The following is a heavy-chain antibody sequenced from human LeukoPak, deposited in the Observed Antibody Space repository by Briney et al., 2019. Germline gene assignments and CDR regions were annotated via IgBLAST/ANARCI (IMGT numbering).Heavy chain of an antibody. CDR2: INPNSGGT. CDR1: GGTFSSYA. V-gene: IGHV1-2*06. J-gene: IGHJ3*02. CDR3: ARVYRRIYCSGGSCYPLTSDDAFDI. Sequence: GASVKVSCKASGGTFSSYAISWVRQAPGQGLEWMGRINPNSGGTNYAQKFQGRVTMTRDTSISTAYMELSRLRSDDTAVYYCARVYRRIYCSGGSCYPLTSDDAFDIWGQGIMVTVSS. D-gene: IGHD2-15*01.